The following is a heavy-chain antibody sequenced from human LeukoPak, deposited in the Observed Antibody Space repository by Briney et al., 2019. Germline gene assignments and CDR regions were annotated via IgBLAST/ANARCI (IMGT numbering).Heavy chain of an antibody. CDR1: GYTFTSYG. J-gene: IGHJ6*02. V-gene: IGHV1-18*01. Sequence: ASVKVSCKASGYTFTSYGISWVRQAPGRGLEWMGWISAYNGNTNYAQKLQGRVTMTTDTSTSTAYMELRSLRSDDTAVYYCARATPYDSSGYYYLYYYGMDVWGQGTTVTVSS. D-gene: IGHD3-22*01. CDR2: ISAYNGNT. CDR3: ARATPYDSSGYYYLYYYGMDV.